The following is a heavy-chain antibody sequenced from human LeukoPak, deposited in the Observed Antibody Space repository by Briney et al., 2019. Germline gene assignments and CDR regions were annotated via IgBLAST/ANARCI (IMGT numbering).Heavy chain of an antibody. CDR3: ARSGWYSWYGRENWFDP. Sequence: GESLKISCKGSGYSFTSYWIGWVRQMPGKGLEWMGIIYPGDSDTRYSPSFQGQVTISAGKSISTAYLQWSSLKASDTAMYYCARSGWYSWYGRENWFDPWGQGTLVTVSS. V-gene: IGHV5-51*01. J-gene: IGHJ5*02. CDR1: GYSFTSYW. D-gene: IGHD6-13*01. CDR2: IYPGDSDT.